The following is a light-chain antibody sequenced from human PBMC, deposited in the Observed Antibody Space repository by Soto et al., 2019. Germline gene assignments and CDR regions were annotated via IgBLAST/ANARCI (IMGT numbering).Light chain of an antibody. CDR3: QQSFTTPFT. J-gene: IGKJ3*01. Sequence: DIQMTQSPSSLSASVGDRVTITCRASQTIGTYLNWYQQTPGKAPKLLIYAASSLQSGVPSRFSGRGSGTDFTLTISSLQPEDFATYYCQQSFTTPFTFGPGTKVDIK. CDR2: AAS. CDR1: QTIGTY. V-gene: IGKV1-39*01.